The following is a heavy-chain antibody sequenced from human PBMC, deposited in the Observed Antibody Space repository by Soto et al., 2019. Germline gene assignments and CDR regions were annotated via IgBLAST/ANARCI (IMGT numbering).Heavy chain of an antibody. Sequence: KFQGRVTITADKSTSTAYMELSSLRSEDTAVYYCARGTYYYDSSGSGGYYFDYWGQGTLVTVSS. J-gene: IGHJ4*02. CDR3: ARGTYYYDSSGSGGYYFDY. D-gene: IGHD3-22*01. V-gene: IGHV1-69*04.